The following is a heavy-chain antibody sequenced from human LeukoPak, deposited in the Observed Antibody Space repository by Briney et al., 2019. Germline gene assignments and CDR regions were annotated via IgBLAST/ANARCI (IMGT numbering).Heavy chain of an antibody. CDR3: ASETTVTTDGHFDY. J-gene: IGHJ4*02. CDR1: GFTVSTNH. Sequence: GGSLRLSCAASGFTVSTNHMSWVRQAPGKGLEWISVIYSGGGTYYIDSVKGRFTISRDNSKNTLYLQMNSLRAEDTAVYYCASETTVTTDGHFDYWGQGTLVTVSS. CDR2: IYSGGGT. D-gene: IGHD4-17*01. V-gene: IGHV3-66*01.